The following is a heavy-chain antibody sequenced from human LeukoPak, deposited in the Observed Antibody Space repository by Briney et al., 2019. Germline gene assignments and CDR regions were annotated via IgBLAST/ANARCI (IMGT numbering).Heavy chain of an antibody. CDR1: GFTFDDYA. CDR2: ISWNSGST. CDR3: AKAHIVVVVAAGFDY. D-gene: IGHD2-15*01. J-gene: IGHJ4*02. Sequence: GGSLRLSCAASGFTFDDYAVRWVRQAPGKGLEWVSGISWNSGSTGYADSVKGRFTISRDNAKNSLYLQMNSLRAEDTALYYCAKAHIVVVVAAGFDYWGQGTLVTVSS. V-gene: IGHV3-9*01.